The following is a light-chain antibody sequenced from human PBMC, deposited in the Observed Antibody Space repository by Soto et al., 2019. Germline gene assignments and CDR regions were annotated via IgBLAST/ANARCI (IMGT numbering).Light chain of an antibody. CDR3: QQSYSTPWT. CDR2: AAS. Sequence: DIQMTQSPSSLSASVGDRVTITCRASQSISSYVNWYQQKPGKAPKLQIYAASSLQSGVPSRFSGSGAGTDFTLTSSSLQPEDFATYYCQQSYSTPWTFGQGTKVDIK. J-gene: IGKJ1*01. V-gene: IGKV1-39*01. CDR1: QSISSY.